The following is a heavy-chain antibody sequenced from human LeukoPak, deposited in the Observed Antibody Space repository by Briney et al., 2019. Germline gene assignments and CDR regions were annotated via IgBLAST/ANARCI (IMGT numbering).Heavy chain of an antibody. D-gene: IGHD3-9*01. Sequence: SETLSLTCTVSGGSISSYYWSWIRQPPGKGLEWIGEINHSGSTNYNPSLKSRVTISVDTSKNQFSLKLSSVTAADTAVYYCARHDILTGNYYFDYWGQGTLVTVSS. J-gene: IGHJ4*02. V-gene: IGHV4-34*01. CDR3: ARHDILTGNYYFDY. CDR1: GGSISSYY. CDR2: INHSGST.